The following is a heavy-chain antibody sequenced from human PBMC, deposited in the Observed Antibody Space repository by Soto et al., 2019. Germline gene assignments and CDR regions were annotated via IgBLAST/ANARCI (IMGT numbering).Heavy chain of an antibody. CDR2: ISGSGGSA. V-gene: IGHV3-23*01. D-gene: IGHD5-12*01. J-gene: IGHJ4*02. Sequence: GGSLRLSCAASGFTFSSYAMSWVRQAPGKGLEWVSAISGSGGSAYYADSVKGRFTISRDNSKNTLYLQMNSLRAEGTAVYYCAKGIYSGYGPFDYWGQGTLVTVSS. CDR1: GFTFSSYA. CDR3: AKGIYSGYGPFDY.